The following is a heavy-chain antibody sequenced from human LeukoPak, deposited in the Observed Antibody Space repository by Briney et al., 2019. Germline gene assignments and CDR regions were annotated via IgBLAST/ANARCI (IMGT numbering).Heavy chain of an antibody. CDR2: INHSGST. CDR3: ARVDAGYYYGSGSYCFDY. Sequence: SETLSLTCAVYGGSFSVYYCSWIRQPPGKGLEWIGEINHSGSTNYNPSLKSRVTISVDTSKNQFSLKLSSVTAADTAVYYCARVDAGYYYGSGSYCFDYWGQGTLVTVSS. V-gene: IGHV4-34*01. D-gene: IGHD3-10*01. CDR1: GGSFSVYY. J-gene: IGHJ4*02.